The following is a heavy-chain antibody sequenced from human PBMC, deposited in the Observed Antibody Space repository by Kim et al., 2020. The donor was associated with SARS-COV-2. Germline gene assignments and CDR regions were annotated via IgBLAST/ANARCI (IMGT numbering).Heavy chain of an antibody. D-gene: IGHD3-10*01. V-gene: IGHV3-23*01. Sequence: GGSLRLSCAASGFTFSNYAMSWFRQAPGKGLEWVSAISGSAYTTHYADSVKGRFTISRDNSRNTLSLQMDSLRAEDTAVYYCAKWASATPWFGDPDYFACWGQGTQITVSS. CDR3: AKWASATPWFGDPDYFAC. CDR2: ISGSAYTT. CDR1: GFTFSNYA. J-gene: IGHJ4*02.